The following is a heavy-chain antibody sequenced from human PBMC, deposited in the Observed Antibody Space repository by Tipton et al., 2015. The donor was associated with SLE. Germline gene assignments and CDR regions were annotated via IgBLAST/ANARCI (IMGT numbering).Heavy chain of an antibody. Sequence: TLRLSCAVYGGSFSGYYWSWIRQPPGKGLEWIGEINHSGSTNYNPSLKSRVTISVDTSKNQFSLKLSSVTAADTAVYYCARCGGARDYWGQGTLVTVSS. CDR3: ARCGGARDY. CDR2: INHSGST. CDR1: GGSFSGYY. D-gene: IGHD3-16*01. J-gene: IGHJ4*02. V-gene: IGHV4-34*01.